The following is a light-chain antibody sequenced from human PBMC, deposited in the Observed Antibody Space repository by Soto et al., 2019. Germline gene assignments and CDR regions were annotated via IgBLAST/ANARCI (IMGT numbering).Light chain of an antibody. CDR1: SSDVGGSDL. CDR3: SSYAGGRVI. CDR2: AGT. Sequence: QSALTQPASVSASHGQSITISCTGPSSDVGGSDLVSWYQHYPGKAPKLIIYAGTKRPSGVSNRFSCSKSGNTASLTISGLQAEDEADYYCSSYAGGRVIFGGGTKLTVL. V-gene: IGLV2-23*01. J-gene: IGLJ2*01.